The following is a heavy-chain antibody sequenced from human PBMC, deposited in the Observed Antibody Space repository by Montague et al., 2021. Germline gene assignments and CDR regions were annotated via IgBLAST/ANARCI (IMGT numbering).Heavy chain of an antibody. D-gene: IGHD1-26*01. J-gene: IGHJ6*03. V-gene: IGHV4-4*07. CDR3: ARDTVGAGGYFHYYYMDV. CDR1: GDSINTYS. Sequence: SETLSLTCTVFGDSINTYSWSWIRQPAGKGLEWIGRLSNGGSTNSNPSLKSRVSMSVDTSKNQFSLKLSSVTAADTAVYFCARDTVGAGGYFHYYYMDVWGRGTTVTVSS. CDR2: LSNGGST.